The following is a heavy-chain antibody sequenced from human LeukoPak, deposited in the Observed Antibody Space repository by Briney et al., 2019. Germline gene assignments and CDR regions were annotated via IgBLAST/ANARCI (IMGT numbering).Heavy chain of an antibody. V-gene: IGHV3-21*01. J-gene: IGHJ5*02. CDR3: ARDTYDFWSGTTTNWFDP. Sequence: GGSLRLSCAASGFTFSSYSMNWVRQAPGKGLEWVSSISSSSSYIYHADSVKGRFTISRDNAKNSLYLQMNSLRAEDTAVYYCARDTYDFWSGTTTNWFDPWGQGTLVTVSS. CDR1: GFTFSSYS. D-gene: IGHD3-3*01. CDR2: ISSSSSYI.